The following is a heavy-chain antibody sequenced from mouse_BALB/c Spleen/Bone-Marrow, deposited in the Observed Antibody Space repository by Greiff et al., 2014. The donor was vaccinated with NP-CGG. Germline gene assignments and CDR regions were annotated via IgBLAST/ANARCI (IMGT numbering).Heavy chain of an antibody. CDR1: GFNIKDTY. Sequence: VQLQQSGAELVKPGASVKLSCTASGFNIKDTYMHWVKQRPEQGLEWIGRIDPANGNTKYDPKFQGKATITADTSSNTAYPQLSSLTSEDTAVYYCAVYDYEGFAYWGQGTLVTVSA. CDR2: IDPANGNT. J-gene: IGHJ3*01. V-gene: IGHV14-3*02. D-gene: IGHD2-4*01. CDR3: AVYDYEGFAY.